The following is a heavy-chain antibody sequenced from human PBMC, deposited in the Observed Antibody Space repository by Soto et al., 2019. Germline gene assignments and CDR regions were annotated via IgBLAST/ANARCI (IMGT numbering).Heavy chain of an antibody. V-gene: IGHV3-23*01. CDR1: GFTFSNYA. CDR3: AKDRPNYFYAGGAYYKAGGDS. Sequence: EVQLLESGGGLVQPGGSLRLSCAASGFTFSNYAMSWVRQAPGKGLEWVSSITSRADTTYYADSVKGRFTISRDNSKNRLFLQMNSLRGGEKALYYRAKDRPNYFYAGGAYYKAGGDSWGQGTLVTVSS. J-gene: IGHJ5*01. CDR2: ITSRADTT. D-gene: IGHD3-10*01.